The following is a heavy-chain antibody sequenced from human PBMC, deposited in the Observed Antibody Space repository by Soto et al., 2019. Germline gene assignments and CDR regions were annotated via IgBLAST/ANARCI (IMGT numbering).Heavy chain of an antibody. CDR1: GFTFSNYW. V-gene: IGHV3-7*05. CDR2: IKEDGSER. CDR3: ARAGSENDY. D-gene: IGHD3-10*01. Sequence: EVKLVESGGGLDQPGGSLRLSCAASGFTFSNYWMSWVRQAPGKGLEWVANIKEDGSERNYVDSVKGRLTISRDNAKNSLYLQLNSLSAEDTAVYYCARAGSENDYWGQGTLVTLSS. J-gene: IGHJ4*02.